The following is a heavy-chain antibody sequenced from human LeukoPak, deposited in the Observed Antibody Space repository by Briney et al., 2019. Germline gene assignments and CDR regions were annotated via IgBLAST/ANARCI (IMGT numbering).Heavy chain of an antibody. J-gene: IGHJ3*02. V-gene: IGHV3-74*01. D-gene: IGHD2-15*01. CDR2: INSDGSST. CDR3: AKDGRGGVPRAFDI. CDR1: GFTFDDYA. Sequence: GGSLRLSCAASGFTFDDYAMSWVRQAPGKGLVWVSRINSDGSSTSYADSVKGRFTISRDNAKNTLYLQMNSLRAEDTAVYYCAKDGRGGVPRAFDIWGQGTMVTVSS.